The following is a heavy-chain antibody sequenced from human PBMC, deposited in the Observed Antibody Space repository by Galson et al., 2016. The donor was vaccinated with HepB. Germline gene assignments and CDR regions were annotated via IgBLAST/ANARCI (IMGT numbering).Heavy chain of an antibody. Sequence: SLRLSCAVSGFTFSSYWMSWVRQAPGKGLEWVANIKDDGSEKYYVDSVKGRFTISRDNAKNSLYLQMNSPRAEDTAVYYCARFVRRSSVNDDYWGQGTLVTVSS. CDR2: IKDDGSEK. CDR1: GFTFSSYW. V-gene: IGHV3-7*01. J-gene: IGHJ4*02. D-gene: IGHD5/OR15-5a*01. CDR3: ARFVRRSSVNDDY.